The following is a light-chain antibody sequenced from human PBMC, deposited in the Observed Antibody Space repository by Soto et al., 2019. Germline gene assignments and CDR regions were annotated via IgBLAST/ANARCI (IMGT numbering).Light chain of an antibody. CDR3: SSYVGPNSYV. CDR2: EVY. V-gene: IGLV2-8*01. J-gene: IGLJ1*01. CDR1: SSDVGGYNY. Sequence: QSALTQPPSASGSPGQSVTISCTGTSSDVGGYNYVSWYQHHPGKAPKLIICEVYKRPSGVPDRFSGSKSGNTAALTVSGLQAEDEADYYCSSYVGPNSYVLGTGTKVTVL.